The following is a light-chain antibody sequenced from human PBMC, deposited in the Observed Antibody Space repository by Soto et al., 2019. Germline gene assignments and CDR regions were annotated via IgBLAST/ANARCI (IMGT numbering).Light chain of an antibody. CDR3: CSYAGNSEV. Sequence: QSALTQPASVSGSPGQSITIPCTGTSGDVGGYNLVSWYQQHPGKAPKLMIYEVTEPPSGVSNRFSGAKSGNTASLTISGLQPDDESDYYCCSYAGNSEVFGTGTKVTVL. J-gene: IGLJ1*01. CDR1: SGDVGGYNL. V-gene: IGLV2-23*02. CDR2: EVT.